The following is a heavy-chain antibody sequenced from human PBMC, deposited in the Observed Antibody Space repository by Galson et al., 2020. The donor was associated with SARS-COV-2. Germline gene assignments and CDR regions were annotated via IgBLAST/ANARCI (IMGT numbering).Heavy chain of an antibody. Sequence: GESLKISCAASGFTFSDYYMSWIRQAPGKGLEWVSYISSSGSTIYYADSVKGRFTISRDNAKNSLYLQMNSLRAEDTAVYYCAKSMVREEGLSFDYWGQGTLVTVSS. D-gene: IGHD3-10*01. V-gene: IGHV3-11*04. CDR3: AKSMVREEGLSFDY. CDR2: ISSSGSTI. J-gene: IGHJ4*02. CDR1: GFTFSDYY.